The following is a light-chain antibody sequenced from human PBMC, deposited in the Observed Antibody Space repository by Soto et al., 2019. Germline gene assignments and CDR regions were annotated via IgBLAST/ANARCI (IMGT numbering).Light chain of an antibody. V-gene: IGKV1-5*01. CDR3: QQVNRYPIT. J-gene: IGKJ5*01. Sequence: IQMTQYPTTPSASVVDRVTITCRASQSISRWLTWYQQKPGKAPKLLIYEASSLQSGVPSRFSGRGSGTEFSLTISGLQPDDFAVYYCQQVNRYPITFGQGTRLDIK. CDR2: EAS. CDR1: QSISRW.